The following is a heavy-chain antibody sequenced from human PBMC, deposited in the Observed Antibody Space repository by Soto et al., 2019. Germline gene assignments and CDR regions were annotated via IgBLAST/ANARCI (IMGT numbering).Heavy chain of an antibody. D-gene: IGHD7-27*01. CDR1: GGSISSYY. CDR2: IYYSGST. J-gene: IGHJ6*03. Sequence: PSETLSLTCTVSGGSISSYYWSWIRQPPGKGLEWIGYIYYSGSTNYNPSLKSRVTISVDASKNQFSLKLSSVTAADTAVYYCARGGHWDYYYYMDVWGKGTTVTVSS. CDR3: ARGGHWDYYYYMDV. V-gene: IGHV4-59*01.